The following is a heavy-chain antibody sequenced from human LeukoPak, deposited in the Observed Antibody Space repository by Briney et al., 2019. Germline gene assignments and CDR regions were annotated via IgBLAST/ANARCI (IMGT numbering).Heavy chain of an antibody. CDR3: ARLRSFRIAVAGIKVSGFDP. CDR1: GGSFSGYY. D-gene: IGHD6-19*01. V-gene: IGHV4-34*01. CDR2: INHSGST. J-gene: IGHJ5*02. Sequence: SETLSLTCAVYGGSFSGYYWSWIRQPPGKGLEWIGEINHSGSTNYDPSLKSRVTISVDTSKNQFSLKLSSVTAADTAVYYCARLRSFRIAVAGIKVSGFDPWGQGTLVTVSS.